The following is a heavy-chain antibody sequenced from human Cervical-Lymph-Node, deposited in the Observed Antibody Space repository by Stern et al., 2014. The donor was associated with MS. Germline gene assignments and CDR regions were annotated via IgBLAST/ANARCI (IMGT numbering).Heavy chain of an antibody. V-gene: IGHV4-59*01. CDR2: IYYSGST. CDR1: GGFISSFY. CDR3: ARGRLGYHYENSAY. Sequence: QVQLQESGPGLVKPSETLSLTCTVSGGFISSFYWSWIRQSPGKGLEWIGCIYYSGSTNYNPFFKSRVTISVDTSKNQFSLKLSSVTAADAAVYYCARGRLGYHYENSAYWGQGTLVTVSS. D-gene: IGHD3-16*02. J-gene: IGHJ4*02.